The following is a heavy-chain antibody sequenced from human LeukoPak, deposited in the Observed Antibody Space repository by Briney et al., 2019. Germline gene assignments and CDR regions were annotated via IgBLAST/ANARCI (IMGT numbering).Heavy chain of an antibody. Sequence: SETLSLTCTVSGDSISSGGYYWSWIRQHPGKGLEWIGYIYYSGSTYYNPSLKSRVFIAVDTFENQFSLKLRSVSAADTAVYYCARGGSNSYFQHWGQGTLVTVSS. V-gene: IGHV4-31*03. CDR1: GDSISSGGYY. J-gene: IGHJ1*01. CDR3: ARGGSNSYFQH. CDR2: IYYSGST. D-gene: IGHD1-26*01.